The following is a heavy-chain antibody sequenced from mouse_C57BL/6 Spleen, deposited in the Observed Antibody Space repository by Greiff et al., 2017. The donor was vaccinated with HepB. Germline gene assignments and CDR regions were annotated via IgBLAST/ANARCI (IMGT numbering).Heavy chain of an antibody. CDR1: GFNIKDYY. CDR3: ARIDYYGSSSYYYAMDY. D-gene: IGHD1-1*01. Sequence: EVQLQQSGAELVKPGASVKLSCTASGFNIKDYYMHWVKQRTEQGLEWIGRIDPEDGETKYAPKFKGKATITADTSSNTAYLQLSSLTSEDTAVYYCARIDYYGSSSYYYAMDYWGQGTSVTVSS. J-gene: IGHJ4*01. V-gene: IGHV14-2*01. CDR2: IDPEDGET.